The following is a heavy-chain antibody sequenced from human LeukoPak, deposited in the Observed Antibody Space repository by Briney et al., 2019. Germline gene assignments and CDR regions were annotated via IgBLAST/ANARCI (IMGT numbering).Heavy chain of an antibody. D-gene: IGHD3-22*01. V-gene: IGHV1-2*06. CDR1: GYTFTGYY. CDR3: ARDDKAYYDSSGYAFDI. CDR2: INPNSGGT. J-gene: IGHJ3*02. Sequence: GASVKVSCKASGYTFTGYYMHWVRQAPGQGLEWMGRINPNSGGTNYAQKFQGRVTMTRDTSISTAYMDLSSLISDDTAVYYCARDDKAYYDSSGYAFDIWGQGTMVTVSS.